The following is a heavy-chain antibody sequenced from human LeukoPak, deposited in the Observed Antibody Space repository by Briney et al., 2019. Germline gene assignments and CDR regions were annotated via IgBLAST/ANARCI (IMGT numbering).Heavy chain of an antibody. Sequence: SETLSLTCAVYGGSFSGYYWGWIRQPPGRGLEWIGNIFYSGSTYYSPSLRSRVTISLDTSRNQFSLKLNSVTAADTAVYYCAKSNGYGLVDIWGQGTMVTVSS. CDR1: GGSFSGYY. V-gene: IGHV4-34*12. J-gene: IGHJ3*02. D-gene: IGHD3-10*01. CDR2: IFYSGST. CDR3: AKSNGYGLVDI.